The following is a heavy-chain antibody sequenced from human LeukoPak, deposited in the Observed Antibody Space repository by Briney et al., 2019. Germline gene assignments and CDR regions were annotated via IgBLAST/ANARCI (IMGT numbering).Heavy chain of an antibody. J-gene: IGHJ6*02. CDR3: ASIAVAGKDYYYYGMDV. CDR1: GFTFSSYA. Sequence: PGGSLRLSCAASGFTFSSYAMHWVRQAPGKGLEWVAVISYDGSNKYYADSVKGRFTISRDNSKNTLYLQMNSLRAEDTAVYYCASIAVAGKDYYYYGMDVWGQGTTVTVSS. D-gene: IGHD6-19*01. CDR2: ISYDGSNK. V-gene: IGHV3-30-3*01.